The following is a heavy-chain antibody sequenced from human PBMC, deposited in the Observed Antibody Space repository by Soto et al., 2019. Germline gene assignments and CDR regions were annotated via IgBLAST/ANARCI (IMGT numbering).Heavy chain of an antibody. Sequence: PVKVSCKTSGGTFSCYAISWVLQAPGRGLEWMGGIIPIFGTANYAQKFQGRVTITADESTSTAYMELRSLRSEDTAVYHCARGAANSYGFNCAMDVWGQGTTPTVSS. J-gene: IGHJ6*02. D-gene: IGHD5-18*01. V-gene: IGHV1-69*13. CDR3: ARGAANSYGFNCAMDV. CDR1: GGTFSCYA. CDR2: IIPIFGTA.